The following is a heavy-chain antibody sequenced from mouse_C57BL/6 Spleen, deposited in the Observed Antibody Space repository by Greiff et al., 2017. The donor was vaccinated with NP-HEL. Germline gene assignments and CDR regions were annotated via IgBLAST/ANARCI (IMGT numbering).Heavy chain of an antibody. CDR1: GYTFTSYW. Sequence: VQLQQPGAELVRPGSSVKLSCKASGYTFTSYWMDWVKQRPGQGLEWIGNIYPSDSETHYNQKFKDKATLTVDKSSSTAYRQLSSLTSEDSAVYYCARSHYYGSSWYFDVWGTGTTVTVSS. CDR3: ARSHYYGSSWYFDV. J-gene: IGHJ1*03. D-gene: IGHD1-1*01. V-gene: IGHV1-61*01. CDR2: IYPSDSET.